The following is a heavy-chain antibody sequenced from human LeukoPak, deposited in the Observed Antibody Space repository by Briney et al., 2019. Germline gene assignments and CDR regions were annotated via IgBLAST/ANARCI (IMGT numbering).Heavy chain of an antibody. CDR2: ISYDGSNK. Sequence: GGSLRLSCAASGFTFSSYGMHWVRQAPGKGLEWVAVISYDGSNKYYADSVKGRFTISRDNSKNTLYLQMNSLRAEDTAVYYCAKDQGYYGYCISYWGQGTLVTVSS. V-gene: IGHV3-30*18. CDR3: AKDQGYYGYCISY. J-gene: IGHJ4*02. CDR1: GFTFSSYG. D-gene: IGHD3-10*01.